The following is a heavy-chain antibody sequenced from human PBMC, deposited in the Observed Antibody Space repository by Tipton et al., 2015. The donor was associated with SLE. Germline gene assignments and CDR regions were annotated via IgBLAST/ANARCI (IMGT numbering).Heavy chain of an antibody. CDR2: IYYSGST. D-gene: IGHD1-26*01. V-gene: IGHV4-59*01. Sequence: LRLSCAVYGGSFSGYYWSWIRQPPGKGLEWIGYIYYSGSTNYNPSLKSRVTISVDTSKNQFSLKLSSVTAADTAVYYCARVPSGSYYLEDYYGMDVWGQGTTVTVSS. CDR3: ARVPSGSYYLEDYYGMDV. CDR1: GGSFSGYY. J-gene: IGHJ6*02.